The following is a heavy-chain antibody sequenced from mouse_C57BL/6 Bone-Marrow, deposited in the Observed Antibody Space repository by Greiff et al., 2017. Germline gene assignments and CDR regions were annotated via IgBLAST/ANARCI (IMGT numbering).Heavy chain of an antibody. CDR3: ARPCYSNYWCFDV. Sequence: QVQLQQPGAELVKPGASVKMSCKASGYTFTSYWITWVKQRPGQGLEWIGEIYPGSGSTNYNEKFKSKATLTVDTSSSTAYMQLSSLTSEDSAVYSCARPCYSNYWCFDVWGTGTTVTVSA. D-gene: IGHD2-5*01. CDR2: IYPGSGST. V-gene: IGHV1-55*01. CDR1: GYTFTSYW. J-gene: IGHJ1*03.